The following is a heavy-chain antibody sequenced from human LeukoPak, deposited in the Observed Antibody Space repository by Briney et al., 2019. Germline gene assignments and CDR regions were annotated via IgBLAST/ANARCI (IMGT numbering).Heavy chain of an antibody. CDR2: INSDGSIT. CDR1: GFTFSSYW. CDR3: ARGKGIGYHYYYMDV. V-gene: IGHV3-74*01. J-gene: IGHJ6*03. Sequence: WESLTLSCAASGFTFSSYWMHWVRQAPGKGLVWVSRINSDGSITNYADSVKGRSTISRDNAKNTLCLQMNSLRAEDTAVYYCARGKGIGYHYYYMDVWGKGTTVTVSS. D-gene: IGHD2-15*01.